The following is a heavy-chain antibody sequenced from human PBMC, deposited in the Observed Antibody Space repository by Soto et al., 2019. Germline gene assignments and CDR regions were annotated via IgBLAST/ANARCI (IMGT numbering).Heavy chain of an antibody. CDR2: INHSGST. D-gene: IGHD2-2*01. V-gene: IGHV4-34*01. J-gene: IGHJ5*02. CDR1: GGSFSGYY. Sequence: AETLSLTSAVYGGSFSGYYWSWIRKPPVKGLEWIGEINHSGSTNYNPSLKSRVTISVDTSKNQFCLKLSSVTAADTAVYYCARVGSLVVVTAATHLRFDPWGQGTLVTVSS. CDR3: ARVGSLVVVTAATHLRFDP.